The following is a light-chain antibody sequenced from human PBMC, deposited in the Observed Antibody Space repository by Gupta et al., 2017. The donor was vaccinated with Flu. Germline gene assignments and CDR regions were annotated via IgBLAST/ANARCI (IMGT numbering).Light chain of an antibody. V-gene: IGLV2-11*03. CDR3: CSDATTYSWV. CDR2: DVT. Sequence: SVTISCTGTCSDVGAYNYVSWYQQHPGRAHKLIIYDVTKRPAGVPERFSGSKSANTASLTISGRQTVEEADYYGCSDATTYSWVFGGGTKLTVL. CDR1: CSDVGAYNY. J-gene: IGLJ3*02.